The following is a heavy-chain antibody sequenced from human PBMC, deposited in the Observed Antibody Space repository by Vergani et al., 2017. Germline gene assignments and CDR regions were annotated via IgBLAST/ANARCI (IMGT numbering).Heavy chain of an antibody. CDR3: AKDIRPLYCSGGSCYSYFDY. CDR2: IIPILGIA. CDR1: GGTFSSYT. D-gene: IGHD2-15*01. J-gene: IGHJ4*02. V-gene: IGHV1-69*08. Sequence: QVQLVQSGAEVKKPGSSVKVSCKASGGTFSSYTISWVRQDPGQGLEWMGRIIPILGIANYAQKFQGRVTITADKSTSTAYMELSSLRSEDTAVYYCAKDIRPLYCSGGSCYSYFDYWGQGTLVTVSS.